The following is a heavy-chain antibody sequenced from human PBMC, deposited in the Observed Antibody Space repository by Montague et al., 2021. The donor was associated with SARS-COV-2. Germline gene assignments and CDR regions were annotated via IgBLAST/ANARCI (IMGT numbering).Heavy chain of an antibody. V-gene: IGHV3-23*01. Sequence: SLRLSCAASGFTGDGFVVIWGRSAEHKCEVWASCSSVSHRGPHYTDSVKVRFTISRDNSKNVLYLQMNSLRAEDTALYSCSEDSYYYGLGYGMDVWGQGTTVTVSS. J-gene: IGHJ6*02. CDR2: SSVSHRGP. D-gene: IGHD3-10*01. CDR3: SEDSYYYGLGYGMDV. CDR1: GFTGDGFV.